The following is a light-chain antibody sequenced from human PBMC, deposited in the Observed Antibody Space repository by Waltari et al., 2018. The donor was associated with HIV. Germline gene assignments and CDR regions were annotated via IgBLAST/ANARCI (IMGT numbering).Light chain of an antibody. J-gene: IGKJ2*01. CDR1: QSLLNTSNNKNY. Sequence: DIVMTQSPDSLTVSLGDRATINCKSSQSLLNTSNNKNYLAWFRQKPGQPPDLLIYWASTRESGVPDQFSGSGSGTNFTLTINRLQAEDVAVYYCHQYYGALYTFGRGTKLEI. CDR3: HQYYGALYT. V-gene: IGKV4-1*01. CDR2: WAS.